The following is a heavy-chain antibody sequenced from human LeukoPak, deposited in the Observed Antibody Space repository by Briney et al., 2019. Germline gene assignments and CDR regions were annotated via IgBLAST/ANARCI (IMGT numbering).Heavy chain of an antibody. CDR3: ARGGLQLLAPLDY. V-gene: IGHV1-46*01. CDR1: GYTFTSYY. Sequence: GASVNVFCKASGYTFTSYYMHWVRQAPGQGLEWMGIINPSAGSTSYAQKFQGRVTMTRDTSTSTVYIELSSLRSEDTAVYYCARGGLQLLAPLDYWGQGTLVTVSS. D-gene: IGHD5-18*01. J-gene: IGHJ4*02. CDR2: INPSAGST.